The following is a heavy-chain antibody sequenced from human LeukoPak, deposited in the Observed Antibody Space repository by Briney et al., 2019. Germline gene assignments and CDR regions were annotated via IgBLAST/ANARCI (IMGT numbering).Heavy chain of an antibody. V-gene: IGHV3-30-3*01. CDR1: GFTFTSYA. Sequence: PGGSLRLSCAASGFTFTSYAMHWVRQAPGKGLEWVAVISSDVSNKYYADSVKGRFTISRDNSKNTLYLQMNSLRAEDTAVYYCARDSVDFWSGYYDFDYWGQGTLVTVSS. J-gene: IGHJ4*02. CDR2: ISSDVSNK. CDR3: ARDSVDFWSGYYDFDY. D-gene: IGHD3-3*01.